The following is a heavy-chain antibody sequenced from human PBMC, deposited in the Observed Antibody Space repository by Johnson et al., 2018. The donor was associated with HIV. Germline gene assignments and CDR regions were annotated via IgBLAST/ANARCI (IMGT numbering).Heavy chain of an antibody. D-gene: IGHD6-13*01. J-gene: IGHJ3*02. CDR1: GFTFSSYW. CDR2: INSDGSTT. V-gene: IGHV3-74*01. CDR3: AREGLLIAAAGAFDI. Sequence: VQLVESGGGVVQPGRSLRLSCAASGFTFSSYWMSWVRQAPGKGLVWVSRINSDGSTTTYADSVKGRFTISRDNAKNSLYLQMNSLRAEDTAVYYCAREGLLIAAAGAFDIWGQGTMVTVSS.